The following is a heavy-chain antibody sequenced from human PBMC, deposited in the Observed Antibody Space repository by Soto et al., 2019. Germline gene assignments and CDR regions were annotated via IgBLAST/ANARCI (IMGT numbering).Heavy chain of an antibody. CDR3: ARYDDYARDDAFDI. CDR1: GYTFTSYG. Sequence: ASVKVSCKASGYTFTSYGISWVRQAPGQGLEWMGWFSAYNVNTNYAQKLQGRVTMTTDTSTSTAYMELRSLRSDDTAVYYCARYDDYARDDAFDIWGQGTMVTVSS. D-gene: IGHD4-17*01. V-gene: IGHV1-18*01. CDR2: FSAYNVNT. J-gene: IGHJ3*02.